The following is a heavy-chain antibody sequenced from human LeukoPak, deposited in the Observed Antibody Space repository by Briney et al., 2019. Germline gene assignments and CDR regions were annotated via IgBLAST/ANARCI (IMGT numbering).Heavy chain of an antibody. CDR2: IYSGGST. CDR1: GFTVSSNY. CDR3: AKVRGGGCYFAIDY. Sequence: GGSLRLSCAASGFTVSSNYMSWVRQAPGKGLEWVSVIYSGGSTYYADSVKGRFNISRDNSKSTLYLQMNSLRAEDTAVYYCAKVRGGGCYFAIDYWGQGTLVTVSS. V-gene: IGHV3-53*01. D-gene: IGHD2-15*01. J-gene: IGHJ4*02.